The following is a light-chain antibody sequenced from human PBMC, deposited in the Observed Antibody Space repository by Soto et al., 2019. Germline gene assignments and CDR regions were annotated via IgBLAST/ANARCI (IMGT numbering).Light chain of an antibody. CDR1: QSVSSSY. CDR2: GAS. V-gene: IGKV3-20*01. CDR3: QQYGSSPIT. J-gene: IGKJ5*01. Sequence: EIVLTQSPGTLSLSPGERATLSCRESQSVSSSYLAWYQQKPGQDPRLLNYGASSRATGISDRFSGSGSGTDFTLTISRLEPEDFAVYYCQQYGSSPITFGQGTRLEIK.